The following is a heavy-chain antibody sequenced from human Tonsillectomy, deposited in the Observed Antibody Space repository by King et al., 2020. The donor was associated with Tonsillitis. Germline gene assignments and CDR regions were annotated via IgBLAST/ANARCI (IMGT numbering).Heavy chain of an antibody. D-gene: IGHD3-10*01. Sequence: VQLVESGGGLVQPGGSLRLSCAASGFSFSYYAMNWVRQAPGKGLEWVSGIGGRDGSTYYADSVKGRFTISRDNSKNTLDLQMNSLRAEDTAVYFCAKDRGVYDYGSGSYPLNYYGMDVWGQGTTVTVSS. CDR3: AKDRGVYDYGSGSYPLNYYGMDV. V-gene: IGHV3-23*04. CDR1: GFSFSYYA. CDR2: IGGRDGST. J-gene: IGHJ6*02.